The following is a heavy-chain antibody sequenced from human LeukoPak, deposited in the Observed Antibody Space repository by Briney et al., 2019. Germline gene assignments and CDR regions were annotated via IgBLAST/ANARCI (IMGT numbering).Heavy chain of an antibody. CDR2: MYYSGSN. V-gene: IGHV4-39*01. D-gene: IGHD1-26*01. J-gene: IGHJ5*02. CDR3: ARRSGSYHGWFDP. Sequence: WVRQAPGKGLEWVGSMYYSGSNYYNPSLKSRVTMSVDTSKNQFSLKLSSVTAADTAVYYCARRSGSYHGWFDPWGQGTLVAVSS.